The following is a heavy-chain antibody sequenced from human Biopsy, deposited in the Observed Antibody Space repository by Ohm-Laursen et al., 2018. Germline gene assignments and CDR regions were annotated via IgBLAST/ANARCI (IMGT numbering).Heavy chain of an antibody. V-gene: IGHV1-2*02. Sequence: ASVKASCKASGFSFTGYYIHWVRQAPGQGLEWMGWISPKSGGTNHAQKFQGNITMTKNTSMSTAYMEMSRLRSDDTAVYYCALQSVAQMKNFDYWGQGTLVTVSS. D-gene: IGHD6-19*01. CDR1: GFSFTGYY. CDR3: ALQSVAQMKNFDY. CDR2: ISPKSGGT. J-gene: IGHJ4*02.